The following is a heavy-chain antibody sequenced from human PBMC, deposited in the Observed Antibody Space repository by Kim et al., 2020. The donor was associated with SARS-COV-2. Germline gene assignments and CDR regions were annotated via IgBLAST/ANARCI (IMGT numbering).Heavy chain of an antibody. Sequence: SVKVSCKASGGTFSSYAISWVRQAPGQGLEWMGGIIPIFGTANYAQKFQGRVTITADESTSTAYMELSSLRSEDTAVYYCASWYSGSYLVGYFQHWGQGTLVTVSS. CDR1: GGTFSSYA. V-gene: IGHV1-69*13. D-gene: IGHD1-26*01. CDR2: IIPIFGTA. CDR3: ASWYSGSYLVGYFQH. J-gene: IGHJ1*01.